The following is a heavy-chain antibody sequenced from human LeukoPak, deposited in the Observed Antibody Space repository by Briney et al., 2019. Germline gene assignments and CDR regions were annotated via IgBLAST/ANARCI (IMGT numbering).Heavy chain of an antibody. Sequence: SGGSLRLSCSASGFTFSSYAMRWVRQARGRGLEYVSTISSNGASTYYADSVKGRFTISRDNSKNTLYLQMSSLRAEDTAVYYCVKVAFGYSSSWPDYWGQGTLVTVSS. CDR3: VKVAFGYSSSWPDY. CDR2: ISSNGAST. D-gene: IGHD6-13*01. J-gene: IGHJ4*02. CDR1: GFTFSSYA. V-gene: IGHV3-64D*06.